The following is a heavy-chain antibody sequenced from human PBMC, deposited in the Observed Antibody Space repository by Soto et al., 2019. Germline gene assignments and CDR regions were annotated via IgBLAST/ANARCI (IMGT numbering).Heavy chain of an antibody. V-gene: IGHV4-31*03. Sequence: SETLSLTSTVSVASTRRGGYYWSWIRQNQGKDRKWIGYIYYSGSTYYNPSLKRRVTISVDTSKNQFSLKLSSVTAADTAVYYCARATSAEGDYYYNGMDVWGQGTTVTVSS. CDR2: IYYSGST. CDR3: ARATSAEGDYYYNGMDV. D-gene: IGHD3-16*01. CDR1: VASTRRGGYY. J-gene: IGHJ6*02.